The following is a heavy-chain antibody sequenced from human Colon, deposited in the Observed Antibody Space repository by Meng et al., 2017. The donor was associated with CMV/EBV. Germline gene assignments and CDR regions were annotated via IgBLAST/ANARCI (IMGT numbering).Heavy chain of an antibody. CDR2: ISSSSTYI. V-gene: IGHV3-21*01. J-gene: IGHJ4*02. CDR1: GFDFSTYT. D-gene: IGHD6-13*01. Sequence: ESLKISCAASGFDFSTYTMNWVRQAPGRGLEWVSAISSSSTYIYYADSVKGRFTISRDNAKNSLYLQLNSLRAEDTAVYYCASVGYGYWGQGTLVTVSS. CDR3: ASVGYGY.